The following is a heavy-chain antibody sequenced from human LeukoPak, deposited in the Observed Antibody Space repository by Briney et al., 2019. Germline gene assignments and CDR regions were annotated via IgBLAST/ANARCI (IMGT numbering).Heavy chain of an antibody. CDR2: IYYSGST. J-gene: IGHJ2*01. CDR3: ARLQVVVITTGNWYFDL. Sequence: SSETLSLTCTVSGGSISSYYWSWIRQPPGKGLEWIGYIYYSGSTNYNPSLKSRVTISVDTSKNQFSLKLSSVTAADTAVYYCARLQVVVITTGNWYFDLWGRGTLVTVSS. CDR1: GGSISSYY. D-gene: IGHD3-22*01. V-gene: IGHV4-59*01.